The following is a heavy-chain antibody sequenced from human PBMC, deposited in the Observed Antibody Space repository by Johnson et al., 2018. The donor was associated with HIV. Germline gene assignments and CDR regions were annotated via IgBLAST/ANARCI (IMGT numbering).Heavy chain of an antibody. V-gene: IGHV3-30*04. CDR3: ARESDSSGYYSDAFDI. CDR2: IWYDGINK. J-gene: IGHJ3*02. CDR1: GFTFSSCA. Sequence: QMQLVESGGGVVQPGGSLRLSCAASGFTFSSCAMHWVRQAPGKGLEWVAVIWYDGINKYYADSVKGRFTISRDNSKNTLYLQMNSLRTEDTAVYYCARESDSSGYYSDAFDIWGQGTMVTVSS. D-gene: IGHD3-22*01.